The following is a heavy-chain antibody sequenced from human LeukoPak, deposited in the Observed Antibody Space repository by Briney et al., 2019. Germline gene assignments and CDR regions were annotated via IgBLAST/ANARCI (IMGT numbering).Heavy chain of an antibody. Sequence: GGSLRLSCAASGFTFSSYWMTWVRQAPGKGLEWVANIKQDGSEKYYVDSVKGRFTISRDNAKNLLYLQMNSLRAEDTAVYYCARVDRLGGWTPGYYYGMDVWGQGTTVTVSS. CDR1: GFTFSSYW. D-gene: IGHD6-19*01. CDR2: IKQDGSEK. J-gene: IGHJ6*02. V-gene: IGHV3-7*01. CDR3: ARVDRLGGWTPGYYYGMDV.